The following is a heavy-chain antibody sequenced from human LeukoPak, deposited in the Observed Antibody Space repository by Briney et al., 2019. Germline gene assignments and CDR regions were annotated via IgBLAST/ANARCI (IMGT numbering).Heavy chain of an antibody. Sequence: GGSLRLSCAASGFTFSDSYMSWIRQAPGKGLEWVSYISGSSNDINYADSVKGRFTVSRDNTKNSLFLQMNSLRVEDTAVYYCARPKYSYGQMPDYWGQGTLVTVSS. J-gene: IGHJ4*02. CDR1: GFTFSDSY. CDR3: ARPKYSYGQMPDY. CDR2: ISGSSNDI. D-gene: IGHD5-18*01. V-gene: IGHV3-11*03.